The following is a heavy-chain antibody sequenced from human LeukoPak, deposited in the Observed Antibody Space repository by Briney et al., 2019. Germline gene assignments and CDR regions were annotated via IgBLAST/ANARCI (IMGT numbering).Heavy chain of an antibody. J-gene: IGHJ4*02. V-gene: IGHV4-59*01. Sequence: PSETLSLTCTVSGGSISSYYWSWIRQPPGKGLEWIGYISYSGSTNYNNSLKSRVTISVDTSRNQFSLRLSSVTAADTAVYYCARGRLGGSGSYYNVLDYWGQGTLVSVSS. CDR2: ISYSGST. D-gene: IGHD3-10*01. CDR3: ARGRLGGSGSYYNVLDY. CDR1: GGSISSYY.